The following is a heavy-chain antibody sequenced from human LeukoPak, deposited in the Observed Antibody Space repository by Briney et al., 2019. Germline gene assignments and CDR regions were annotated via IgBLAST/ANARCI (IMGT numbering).Heavy chain of an antibody. CDR1: GYTFIDYY. D-gene: IGHD6-6*01. V-gene: IGHV1-2*02. Sequence: ASVKVSCKASGYTFIDYYMHWVRQAPGQGLEWMGWINPNSGGTKYAQKFQGRVTMTRDTSISTAYMELSSLRSEDTAVYYCARGSTLTQNFDYWGQGTLVTVSS. CDR3: ARGSTLTQNFDY. CDR2: INPNSGGT. J-gene: IGHJ4*02.